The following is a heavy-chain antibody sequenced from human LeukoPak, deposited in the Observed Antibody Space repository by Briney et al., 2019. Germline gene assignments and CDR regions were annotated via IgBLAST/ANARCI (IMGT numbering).Heavy chain of an antibody. V-gene: IGHV1-2*02. CDR3: ARDRVVVVPAATRSSHYYYYGMDV. D-gene: IGHD2-2*01. Sequence: GASVKLSCKASGYTFTGYYMHWVRQAPAQGLEWMGWINPNSASTNYAQKFQGRVTMTRDTSISTAYMELSRLRSDDTAVYYCARDRVVVVPAATRSSHYYYYGMDVWGQGTTVTVSS. CDR2: INPNSAST. J-gene: IGHJ6*02. CDR1: GYTFTGYY.